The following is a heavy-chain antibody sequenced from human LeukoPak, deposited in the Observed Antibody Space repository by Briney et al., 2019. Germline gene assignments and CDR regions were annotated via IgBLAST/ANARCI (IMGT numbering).Heavy chain of an antibody. D-gene: IGHD3-10*01. CDR2: FDPEDGET. CDR3: ATGSGSGSYYNEQPFDY. Sequence: GASVKVSCKVSGYTLTELSMHWVRQAPGKGLEWMGGFDPEDGETIYAQKFQGRVTMTEDTSTDTAYMELSSLRSEDTAVYYCATGSGSGSYYNEQPFDYWGQGTLVTVSS. J-gene: IGHJ4*02. CDR1: GYTLTELS. V-gene: IGHV1-24*01.